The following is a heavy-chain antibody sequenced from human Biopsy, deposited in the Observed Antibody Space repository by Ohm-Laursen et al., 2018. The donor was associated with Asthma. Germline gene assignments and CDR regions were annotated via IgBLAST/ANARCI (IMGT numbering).Heavy chain of an antibody. CDR1: GFTFSSYA. CDR3: ARAGESDLVGGLDV. CDR2: IAWDGINS. J-gene: IGHJ6*02. Sequence: SLRLSCTASGFTFSSYAMSWVRQAPGKGLEWVAFIAWDGINSYYADSVKGRFTISRDNSRNTLYLQKNSLRADDTAVYYCARAGESDLVGGLDVWGQGTTVTVSS. D-gene: IGHD2-21*01. V-gene: IGHV3-30*03.